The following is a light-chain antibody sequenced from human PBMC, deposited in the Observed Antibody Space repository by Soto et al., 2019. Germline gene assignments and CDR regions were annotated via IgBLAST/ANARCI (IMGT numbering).Light chain of an antibody. V-gene: IGKV1-6*01. J-gene: IGKJ1*01. CDR3: LQDYNYPWT. Sequence: AIQMTQSPSSLSASVGDRVTITCRASQGIRNDLGWYQQKPGKAPNLLIYATSSLQSGVPSRFSGSGSGTDFTLTISSLQPEDFATYYCLQDYNYPWTFGQGTEVEIK. CDR1: QGIRND. CDR2: ATS.